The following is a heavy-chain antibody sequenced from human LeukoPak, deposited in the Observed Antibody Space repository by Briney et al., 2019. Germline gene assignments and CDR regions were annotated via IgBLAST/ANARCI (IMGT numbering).Heavy chain of an antibody. CDR1: GFTFSSYS. V-gene: IGHV3-21*01. CDR3: ASSRGDYYEAFDV. CDR2: ISSSSSYI. J-gene: IGHJ3*01. Sequence: GGPLRLSCAASGFTFSSYSMNWVRQAPGKGLEWVSSISSSSSYIYYADSVKGRFTISRDNAKNSLYLQMNSLRAEDTAVYYCASSRGDYYEAFDVWGQGTMVTVSS. D-gene: IGHD4-17*01.